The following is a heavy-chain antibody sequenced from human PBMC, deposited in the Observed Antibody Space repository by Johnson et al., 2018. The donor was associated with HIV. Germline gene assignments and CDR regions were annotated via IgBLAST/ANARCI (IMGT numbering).Heavy chain of an antibody. J-gene: IGHJ3*02. CDR3: GKDRAVAGKGHDAFDI. Sequence: VQLVESGGGVVQPGRSLRLSCAASGFTLSSYGMHWVRQAPGKGLEWVAVISYDGSNKYYADSVKGRFTISRDTLKNTLYLQMNSLRAEDTAVYYSGKDRAVAGKGHDAFDIWGQGTMVTVSS. V-gene: IGHV3-30*18. D-gene: IGHD6-19*01. CDR2: ISYDGSNK. CDR1: GFTLSSYG.